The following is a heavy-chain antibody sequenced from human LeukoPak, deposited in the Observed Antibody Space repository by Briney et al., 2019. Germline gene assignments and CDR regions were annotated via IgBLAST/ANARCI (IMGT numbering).Heavy chain of an antibody. V-gene: IGHV4-4*07. J-gene: IGHJ4*02. CDR1: GGSISSYY. CDR2: IYTSGST. Sequence: PSETLSLTFTVSGGSISSYYWSWIRLPAGKGLEWIGRIYTSGSTNYNPFLKSRVTISVDTSKNQFSLKLSSVTAADTAVYYCATRDWLLSFDYWGQGTLVTVSS. D-gene: IGHD3-9*01. CDR3: ATRDWLLSFDY.